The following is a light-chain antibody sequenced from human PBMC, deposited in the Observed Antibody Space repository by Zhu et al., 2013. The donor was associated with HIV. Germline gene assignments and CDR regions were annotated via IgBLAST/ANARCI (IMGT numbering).Light chain of an antibody. Sequence: DIQMTQSPSTLSASVGDRVTITCRASQSISSWLAWYQQKPGKAPKVLIYDASTLERGVPSRFSGSGSGTEFTLTINSLQPDDFATYYCQQYSTYSQTFGQGTKVEI. CDR3: QQYSTYSQT. J-gene: IGKJ1*01. CDR1: QSISSW. CDR2: DAS. V-gene: IGKV1-5*01.